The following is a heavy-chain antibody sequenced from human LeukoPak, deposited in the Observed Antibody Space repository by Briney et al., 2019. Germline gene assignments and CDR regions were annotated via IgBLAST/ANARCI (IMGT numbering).Heavy chain of an antibody. CDR1: GFTFSSHG. D-gene: IGHD6-13*01. CDR2: VSGSSDTI. CDR3: ARDRPGYSSSWPYGMDV. V-gene: IGHV3-48*04. J-gene: IGHJ6*02. Sequence: GGSLRLSCAASGFTFSSHGMNWVRQAPGKGLEWVSYVSGSSDTIYYADSVKGRFTISRDNAKNSLYLQMNSLRAEDTAVYYCARDRPGYSSSWPYGMDVWGQGTTVTVSS.